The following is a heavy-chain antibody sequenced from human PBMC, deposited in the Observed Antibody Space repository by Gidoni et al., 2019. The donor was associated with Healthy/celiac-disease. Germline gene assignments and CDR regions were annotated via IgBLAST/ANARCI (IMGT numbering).Heavy chain of an antibody. CDR3: ARGCYKTPLRCGMDV. CDR2: INPSGGST. CDR1: GYTFTSYY. J-gene: IGHJ6*02. Sequence: QVQLVQSGAEVKKPGASVKDSCKASGYTFTSYYMHWVRQDPGQGLEWMGIINPSGGSTSYAQKYQGRVTMTRDTSTSTVYMELSSLRSEDTAVYYCARGCYKTPLRCGMDVWGQGTTVTVSS. V-gene: IGHV1-46*03. D-gene: IGHD2-15*01.